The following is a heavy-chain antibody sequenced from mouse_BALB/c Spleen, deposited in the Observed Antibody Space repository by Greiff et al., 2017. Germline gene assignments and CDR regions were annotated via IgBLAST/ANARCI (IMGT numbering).Heavy chain of an antibody. CDR3: TRFGNYEDFDY. CDR1: GYTFTSYW. D-gene: IGHD2-1*01. Sequence: QVQLKQPGAELVRPGASVKLSCKASGYTFTSYWINWVKQRPGQGLEWIGNIYPSDSYTNYNQKFKDKATLTVDKSSSTAYMQLSSPTSEDSAVYYCTRFGNYEDFDYWGQGTTLTVSS. V-gene: IGHV1-69*02. CDR2: IYPSDSYT. J-gene: IGHJ2*01.